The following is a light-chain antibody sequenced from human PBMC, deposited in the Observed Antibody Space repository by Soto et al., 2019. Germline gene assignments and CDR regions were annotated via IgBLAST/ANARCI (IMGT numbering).Light chain of an antibody. V-gene: IGLV2-11*01. CDR3: CSFAGTDAI. CDR2: DVT. CDR1: SSDVGGYSH. J-gene: IGLJ2*01. Sequence: QSALTQPRSVSGSPGQSVTISCTGSSSDVGGYSHVSWFQQHPGKAPKLMIYDVTKRPSGVPDRFSGSKSGNTASLTISGPQTAHEADHYCCSFAGTDAIFAAATNLAVL.